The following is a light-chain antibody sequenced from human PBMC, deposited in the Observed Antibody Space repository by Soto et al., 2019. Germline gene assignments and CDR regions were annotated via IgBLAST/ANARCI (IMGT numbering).Light chain of an antibody. V-gene: IGKV3D-20*02. CDR2: DAS. CDR1: QSVSSTY. Sequence: IVFTQSPGTLSLSPGERATLSCRASQSVSSTYLTWYQQKPGQAPRLLIYDASTRATGIPARFSGSGSGTDFTLTITSLEPEDFAVYYCQQRSNWPPTFGQGTKVDIK. CDR3: QQRSNWPPT. J-gene: IGKJ1*01.